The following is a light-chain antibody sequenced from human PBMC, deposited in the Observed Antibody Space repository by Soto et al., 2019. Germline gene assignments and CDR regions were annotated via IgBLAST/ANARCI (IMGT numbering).Light chain of an antibody. V-gene: IGKV3-20*01. CDR3: QQYGSSPWT. CDR1: QSVSSSY. CDR2: GAS. Sequence: EIVLTQFPGTLSLSPVERATLSCMASQSVSSSYLAWYQQKPGQAPRLLIYGASSRATGIPDRFSGSGSGTDFTLTISRLEPEDFAVYYCQQYGSSPWTFGQGTKVDIK. J-gene: IGKJ1*01.